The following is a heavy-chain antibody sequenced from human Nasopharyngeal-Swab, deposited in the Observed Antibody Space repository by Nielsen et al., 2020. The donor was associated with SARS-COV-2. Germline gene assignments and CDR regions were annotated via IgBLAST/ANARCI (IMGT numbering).Heavy chain of an antibody. V-gene: IGHV3-23*01. Sequence: GESLKISCAASGFTFSSYAMSWVRQAPGKGLEWVSAISGSGGSTYYADSLKGRFTISRDNSKNTLYLQMNSLRAEDTAVYYCAKGNIAVAVRAYFDYWGQGTLVTVSS. J-gene: IGHJ4*02. CDR3: AKGNIAVAVRAYFDY. CDR1: GFTFSSYA. CDR2: ISGSGGST. D-gene: IGHD6-19*01.